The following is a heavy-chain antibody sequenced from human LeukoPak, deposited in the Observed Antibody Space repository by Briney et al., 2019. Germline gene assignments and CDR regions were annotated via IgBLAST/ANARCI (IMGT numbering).Heavy chain of an antibody. Sequence: GGSLRLSCAASGLTVSSNYMNWVRQAPGKGLEWVSVIHSGGSTYYADSVKGRFTISRDSSKNTLYLQMTSLRADDTAVYYCARGQQPFDCWGQGTLVTVSS. V-gene: IGHV3-53*01. CDR1: GLTVSSNY. CDR3: ARGQQPFDC. D-gene: IGHD6-13*01. J-gene: IGHJ4*02. CDR2: IHSGGST.